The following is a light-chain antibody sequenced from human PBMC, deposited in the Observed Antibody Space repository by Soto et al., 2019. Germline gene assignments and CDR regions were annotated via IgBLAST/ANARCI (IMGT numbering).Light chain of an antibody. Sequence: QSALTQPPSASGSPGQSVTISCTGTSSDVGGYNYVSWYQQHPGKAPKLMIYEVSKRPSGVPDRFFGSKSGNTASLTVSGLQAEDDADYYCSSYAGSNNYVFGTGTKLTVL. CDR1: SSDVGGYNY. J-gene: IGLJ1*01. CDR3: SSYAGSNNYV. V-gene: IGLV2-8*01. CDR2: EVS.